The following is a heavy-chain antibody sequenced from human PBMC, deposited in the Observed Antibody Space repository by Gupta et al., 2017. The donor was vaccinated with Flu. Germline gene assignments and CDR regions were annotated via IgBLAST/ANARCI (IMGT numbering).Heavy chain of an antibody. D-gene: IGHD6-6*01. J-gene: IGHJ4*02. Sequence: SSGSCYWSWIRQPPGKGLEWMGYIYHDGTTNYNPSLESRVTISLDMSTNQFSLNLSSVTAADTAVYYCARVPPGRRRDLDYWGQGTLVTVSS. CDR1: SSGSCY. V-gene: IGHV4-61*01. CDR2: IYHDGTT. CDR3: ARVPPGRRRDLDY.